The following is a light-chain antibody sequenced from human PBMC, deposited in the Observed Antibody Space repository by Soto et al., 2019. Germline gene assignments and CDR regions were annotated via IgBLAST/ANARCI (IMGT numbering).Light chain of an antibody. CDR1: QGISSH. Sequence: DIQLTQSPSFVSASVGDRVTITCRASQGISSHLAWYQQKPGKAPKVLIYAASLLQSGVPSRFSGSGSGTEFTLTINSLQPEDLATYYCQQLDTFPRTFGPGTKLDVK. V-gene: IGKV1-9*01. CDR2: AAS. CDR3: QQLDTFPRT. J-gene: IGKJ3*01.